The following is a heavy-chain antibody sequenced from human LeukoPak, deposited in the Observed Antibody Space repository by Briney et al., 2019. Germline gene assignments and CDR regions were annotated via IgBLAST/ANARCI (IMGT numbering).Heavy chain of an antibody. Sequence: PSETLSLTCTVSGGSISSYYWSWIRQPPGKGLEWIGYIYYGGSTNYNPSLKSRVTISVDTSKNQFSLKLSSVTAADTAVYYCARLGTTAMVNYWGQGTLVTVSS. CDR1: GGSISSYY. D-gene: IGHD5-18*01. J-gene: IGHJ4*02. V-gene: IGHV4-59*01. CDR3: ARLGTTAMVNY. CDR2: IYYGGST.